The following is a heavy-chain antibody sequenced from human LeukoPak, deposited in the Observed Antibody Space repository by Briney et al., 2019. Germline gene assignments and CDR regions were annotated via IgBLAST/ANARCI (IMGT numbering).Heavy chain of an antibody. CDR1: GAYFSSCA. CDR2: IIPLFHTA. D-gene: IGHD2-15*01. CDR3: ATSRDDRGGYFDL. J-gene: IGHJ2*01. V-gene: IGHV1-69*01. Sequence: SVKVSCKPSGAYFSSCAISWLRQAPGQELQWMGGIIPLFHTANYAQKFQGRVTITADESTRTAYTEVSSLRSEDTAVYYCATSRDDRGGYFDLWGRGTLVTVSS.